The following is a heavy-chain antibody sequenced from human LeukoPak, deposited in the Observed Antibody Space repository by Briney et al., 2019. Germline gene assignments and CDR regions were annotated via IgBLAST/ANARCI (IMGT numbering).Heavy chain of an antibody. J-gene: IGHJ4*02. CDR2: ISSSGAYI. V-gene: IGHV3-21*01. Sequence: GGSLRLSCAASGFTFSSYAMNWIRQAPGKGLEWVSSISSSGAYIYYADLVEGRFTISRDNGKNSLYLQMNSLRAGDTAVYYCARGVGNYRYYFDFWGQGTLVTVSS. D-gene: IGHD3-22*01. CDR3: ARGVGNYRYYFDF. CDR1: GFTFSSYA.